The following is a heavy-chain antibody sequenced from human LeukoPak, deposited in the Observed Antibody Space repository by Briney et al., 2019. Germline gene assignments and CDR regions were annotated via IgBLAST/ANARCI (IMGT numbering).Heavy chain of an antibody. J-gene: IGHJ4*02. CDR1: GYTFTGYY. CDR3: ARDFGYSYGHYYFDY. Sequence: ASVKVSCKASGYTFTGYYMHWVRQAPGQGLEWMGRINPNSGGTNYAQKFQGRVTMTRDTSINTAYMELSRLRSDDTAVYYCARDFGYSYGHYYFDYWGQGTLVTVSS. V-gene: IGHV1-2*06. CDR2: INPNSGGT. D-gene: IGHD5-18*01.